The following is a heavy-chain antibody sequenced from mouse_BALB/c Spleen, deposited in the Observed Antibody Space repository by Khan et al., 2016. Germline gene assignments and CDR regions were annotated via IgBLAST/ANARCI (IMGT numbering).Heavy chain of an antibody. Sequence: QVQLKQSGAELARPGASVKLSCKASGYTFTSYWMQWVKQRPGQGLEWIGAIYPGDGDTRYTQKFKGKATLTADKSSSTAYMQLSSLASEDFAVYSYASYCGSSYDYFDYWGQGTTLTVSS. J-gene: IGHJ2*01. CDR3: ASYCGSSYDYFDY. D-gene: IGHD1-1*01. V-gene: IGHV1-87*01. CDR1: GYTFTSYW. CDR2: IYPGDGDT.